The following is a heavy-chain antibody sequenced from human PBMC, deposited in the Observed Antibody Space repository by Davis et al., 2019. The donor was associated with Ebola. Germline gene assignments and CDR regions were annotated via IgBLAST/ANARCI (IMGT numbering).Heavy chain of an antibody. Sequence: GGSLRLSCAASGFTFSSYAIHWVRQAPGKGLEWVAVISYDGSDEYYADSVKGRFTISRDNSKSTLNLQMNSLRAEDTAVYYCARDDYDFWGGYSPVYYYGMDVWGKGTTVTVSS. D-gene: IGHD3-3*01. V-gene: IGHV3-30*03. CDR3: ARDDYDFWGGYSPVYYYGMDV. CDR1: GFTFSSYA. J-gene: IGHJ6*04. CDR2: ISYDGSDE.